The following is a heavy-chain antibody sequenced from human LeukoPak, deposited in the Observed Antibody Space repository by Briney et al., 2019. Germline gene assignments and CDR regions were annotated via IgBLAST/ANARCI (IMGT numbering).Heavy chain of an antibody. V-gene: IGHV4-34*01. CDR1: GGSFSGYY. CDR2: INHSGST. Sequence: PSETLSLTCAVYGGSFSGYYWSWIRQPPGKGLEWLGEINHSGSTNYNPSLKSRVTISVDTSKNQFSLKLSSVTAADTAVYYCARAAYSTIFAVEGFWFDLWGQGTLVTVSS. J-gene: IGHJ5*02. D-gene: IGHD3-3*01. CDR3: ARAAYSTIFAVEGFWFDL.